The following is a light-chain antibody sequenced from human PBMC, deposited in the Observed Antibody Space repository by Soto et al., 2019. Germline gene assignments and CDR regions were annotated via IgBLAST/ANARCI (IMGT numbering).Light chain of an antibody. CDR2: AAS. J-gene: IGKJ1*01. V-gene: IGKV1-39*01. CDR3: QQSYGTPDT. Sequence: DIQMTQSPSSLSASVGDRVTITCRASQSISSYLNWYQQKPGKAPKLLIYAASSLQSGVPSRFSGSGSGTDFTLTISSLQPEDFATYYCQQSYGTPDTFGQGTKVDIK. CDR1: QSISSY.